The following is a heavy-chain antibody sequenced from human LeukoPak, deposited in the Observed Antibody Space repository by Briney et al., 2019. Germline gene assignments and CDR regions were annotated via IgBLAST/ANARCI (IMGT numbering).Heavy chain of an antibody. CDR2: ISAYNGNT. J-gene: IGHJ4*02. CDR1: GYTFISYG. D-gene: IGHD3-10*01. V-gene: IGHV1-18*01. Sequence: ASVKVSCKASGYTFISYGISWVRHAPGQGLEWMGWISAYNGNTNYVQKLQGRVTMTTDTSTSTAYMELRSLRSDDTAVYYCARDLAPTVRFGPDCWGQGTLVTVSS. CDR3: ARDLAPTVRFGPDC.